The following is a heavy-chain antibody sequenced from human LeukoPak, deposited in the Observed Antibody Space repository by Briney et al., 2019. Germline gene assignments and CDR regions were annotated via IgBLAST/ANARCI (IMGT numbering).Heavy chain of an antibody. CDR1: GYTFTGYY. V-gene: IGHV1-2*02. CDR3: ASLGIGTNYDSSGYPVDY. CDR2: INPNSGGT. J-gene: IGHJ4*02. D-gene: IGHD3-22*01. Sequence: GASVKVSCKASGYTFTGYYMHWVRQAPGQGLEWMGWINPNSGGTNYAQKFQGRVTMTRDTSISTAYMELSRLRSDDTAVYYCASLGIGTNYDSSGYPVDYWGQGTLVTVSS.